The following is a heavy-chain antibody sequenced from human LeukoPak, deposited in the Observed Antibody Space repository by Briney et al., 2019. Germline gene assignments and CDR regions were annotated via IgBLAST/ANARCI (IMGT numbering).Heavy chain of an antibody. D-gene: IGHD3-3*01. CDR1: GFTFSSYA. V-gene: IGHV3-64*01. CDR2: ISSNGGST. Sequence: GGSLRLSCAASGFTFSSYAMHWVRQAPGKGLEYVSAISSNGGSTYYANSVKGRFTISRDNSKNTLYLQMGSLRAEDMAVYYCARCGGVVYYYGMDVWGQGTTVTVSS. J-gene: IGHJ6*02. CDR3: ARCGGVVYYYGMDV.